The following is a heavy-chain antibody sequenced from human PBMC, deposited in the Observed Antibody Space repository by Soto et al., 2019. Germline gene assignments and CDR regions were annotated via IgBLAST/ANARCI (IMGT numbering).Heavy chain of an antibody. J-gene: IGHJ4*02. V-gene: IGHV4-34*01. CDR3: SRNRKSDS. CDR2: INHRGTT. Sequence: WTWIRQPPGKGLEWIGEINHRGTTNYHPSLKSRVTISIDTSKNQFSLKLRSVTAADTGVYYCSRNRKSDSWGQGTLVTVSS.